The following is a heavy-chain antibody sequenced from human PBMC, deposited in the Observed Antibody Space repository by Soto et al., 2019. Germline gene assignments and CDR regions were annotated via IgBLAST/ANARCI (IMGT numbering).Heavy chain of an antibody. CDR2: ISWNSGSI. D-gene: IGHD2-2*01. CDR3: AKGWVPAANGGGDFDD. Sequence: EVQLVESGGGLVQPGRSLRLSCAASGFTFDDYAMHWVRQAPGKGLEWVSSISWNSGSIGYADSVKGRFTISRDNAKNSLYLQMNILRPEDTALYYCAKGWVPAANGGGDFDDWGQGTLVTVSS. CDR1: GFTFDDYA. V-gene: IGHV3-9*01. J-gene: IGHJ4*02.